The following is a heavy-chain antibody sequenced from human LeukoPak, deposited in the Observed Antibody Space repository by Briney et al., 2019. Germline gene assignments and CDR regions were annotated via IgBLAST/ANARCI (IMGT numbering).Heavy chain of an antibody. CDR2: IFYSGST. V-gene: IGHV4-4*02. CDR3: AREFGSSSWYFDY. D-gene: IGHD6-13*01. Sequence: PSETLSLTCAVSGASMSSSYWWSWVRQPPGKGLEWIGEIFYSGSTNYNPSLKSRVTMSVDKSKNHFSLNLTSVTAADTAVYYCAREFGSSSWYFDYWGQGTLVTVSS. J-gene: IGHJ4*02. CDR1: GASMSSSYW.